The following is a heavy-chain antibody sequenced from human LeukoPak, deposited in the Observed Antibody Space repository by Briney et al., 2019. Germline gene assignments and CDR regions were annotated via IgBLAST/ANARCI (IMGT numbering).Heavy chain of an antibody. V-gene: IGHV3-53*01. CDR1: GFTVSSNY. Sequence: GGSLRLSCAASGFTVSSNYMSWVRQAPGKGLEWVSVIYSGGSTYYADSVKGRFTISRDNSKNTLYLQMNSLRAEDTALYYCAKDGIGGIYYDSSGYFDNWGQGTLVTVSS. CDR2: IYSGGST. D-gene: IGHD3-22*01. J-gene: IGHJ4*02. CDR3: AKDGIGGIYYDSSGYFDN.